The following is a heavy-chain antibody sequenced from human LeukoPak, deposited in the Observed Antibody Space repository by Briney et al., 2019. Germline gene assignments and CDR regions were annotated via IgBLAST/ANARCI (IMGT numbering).Heavy chain of an antibody. V-gene: IGHV3-23*01. CDR2: VSGSGRNT. Sequence: PGGSLRLSCAGSGFTFSNYAMTWVRQAPGKGLEWVSSVSGSGRNTFYPDSVEGRFTISRDNSKNMLHLQMNSLRAEDTAVYYCAKDRTSMVTTGLDYWGQGTLVTVSS. CDR1: GFTFSNYA. D-gene: IGHD4-17*01. J-gene: IGHJ4*02. CDR3: AKDRTSMVTTGLDY.